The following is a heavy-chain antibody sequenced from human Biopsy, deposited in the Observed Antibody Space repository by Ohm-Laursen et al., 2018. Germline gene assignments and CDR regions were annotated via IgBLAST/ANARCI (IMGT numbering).Heavy chain of an antibody. J-gene: IGHJ2*01. D-gene: IGHD6-19*01. Sequence: RFSCAASGFTFGHYAMHWVRQAPGKGLEWISLIWYDGTNEDYADSVKGRFTISRGNSKNTLYLQINTLTLEDTAFYYCARGLSSGWYGYFDVWGRGTLVTVSS. CDR3: ARGLSSGWYGYFDV. CDR2: IWYDGTNE. V-gene: IGHV3-33*04. CDR1: GFTFGHYA.